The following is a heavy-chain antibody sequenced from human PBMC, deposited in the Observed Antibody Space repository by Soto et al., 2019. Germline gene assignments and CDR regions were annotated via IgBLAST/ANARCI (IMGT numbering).Heavy chain of an antibody. Sequence: GWSLRLSCAASGFTFSSYAMSWVRQAPGKGLEWVSAISGSGGSTYYADSVKGRFTISRDNSKNTLYLQMNSLRAEDTAVYYCAKDRRVRFLEWLYDYWGQGTLVTVSS. CDR1: GFTFSSYA. V-gene: IGHV3-23*01. CDR3: AKDRRVRFLEWLYDY. J-gene: IGHJ4*02. CDR2: ISGSGGST. D-gene: IGHD3-3*01.